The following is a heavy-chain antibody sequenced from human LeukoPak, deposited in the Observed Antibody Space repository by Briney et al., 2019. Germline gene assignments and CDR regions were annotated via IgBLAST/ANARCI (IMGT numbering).Heavy chain of an antibody. V-gene: IGHV3-53*01. CDR1: GFTVSSNY. J-gene: IGHJ3*02. D-gene: IGHD1-26*01. CDR3: ARDRGGKWELLGAFDI. Sequence: PGGSLRLSCAASGFTVSSNYMSWVRQAPGKGLEWVSVIYSGGSTYYADSVKGRFTISRDNSKNTLYLQMNSLRAEDTAVYYCARDRGGKWELLGAFDIWGQGTMVTVSS. CDR2: IYSGGST.